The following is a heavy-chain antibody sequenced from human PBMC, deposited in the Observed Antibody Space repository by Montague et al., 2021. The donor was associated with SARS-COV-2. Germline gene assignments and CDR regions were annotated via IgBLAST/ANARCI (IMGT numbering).Heavy chain of an antibody. J-gene: IGHJ2*01. CDR3: ARNRGWGSRAAGYIDL. V-gene: IGHV4-31*03. CDR2: IYYTGST. CDR1: GGSISGDNYY. D-gene: IGHD6-13*01. Sequence: TLSLTCTVSGGSISGDNYYWTWIRQPPGKGLEWIAYIYYTGSTYYNPSLQSRLRTSLDTSKNQFSLTLTSVTAADTAIYYCARNRGWGSRAAGYIDLWGRGTLVTVSS.